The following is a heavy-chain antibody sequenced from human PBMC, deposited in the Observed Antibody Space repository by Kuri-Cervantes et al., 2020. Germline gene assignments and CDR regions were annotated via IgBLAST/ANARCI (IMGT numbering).Heavy chain of an antibody. Sequence: GGSLRLSCAASGFTFSSYAMHWVRQAPGKGLEWVAAISYDAADKYYGDSVKGRFTMSRDNSKRMVYLQMNDLRADDTAVYYCAKVDCSGGNCEDYYWGQGTLVTVSS. CDR3: AKVDCSGGNCEDYY. CDR2: ISYDAADK. V-gene: IGHV3-30*04. J-gene: IGHJ4*02. CDR1: GFTFSSYA. D-gene: IGHD4-23*01.